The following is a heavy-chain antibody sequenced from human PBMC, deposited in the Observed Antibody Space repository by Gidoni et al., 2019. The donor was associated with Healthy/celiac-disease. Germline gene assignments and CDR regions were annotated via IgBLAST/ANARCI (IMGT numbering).Heavy chain of an antibody. Sequence: QVQLVQSGAEVKKPGSSVKVSCKASGGPFSSYAISWVRKAPGQGLEWMGGIIPIFGTANYAKKFQGRVTSTADESTSTAYMELSSLRSEDTAVYYCARDRRYSSGWHTYYYYYMDVWGKGTTVTVSS. J-gene: IGHJ6*03. CDR1: GGPFSSYA. D-gene: IGHD6-19*01. CDR2: IIPIFGTA. CDR3: ARDRRYSSGWHTYYYYYMDV. V-gene: IGHV1-69*01.